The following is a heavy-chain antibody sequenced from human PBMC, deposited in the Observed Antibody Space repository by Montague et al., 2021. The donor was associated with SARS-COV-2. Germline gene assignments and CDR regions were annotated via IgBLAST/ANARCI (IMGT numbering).Heavy chain of an antibody. CDR2: IYYTGST. J-gene: IGHJ1*01. CDR3: ARAKTTVTDAEYFQN. V-gene: IGHV4-31*03. CDR1: GGSISSGGSY. Sequence: TLSLTCTVSGGSISSGGSYWSWIRQHPGKGLEWIGYIYYTGSTYYKPSLKSRVTISVDTSKNQFSLKLTAVTAADTAVYYCARAKTTVTDAEYFQNWGQGTLVTVST. D-gene: IGHD4-17*01.